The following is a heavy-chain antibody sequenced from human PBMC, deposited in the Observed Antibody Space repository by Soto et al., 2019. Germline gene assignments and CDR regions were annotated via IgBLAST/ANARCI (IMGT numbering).Heavy chain of an antibody. J-gene: IGHJ4*02. D-gene: IGHD4-17*01. CDR3: ARDRGSYGDSSLDY. V-gene: IGHV3-33*01. CDR2: IWYDGSNK. Sequence: QVQLVESGGGVVQPGRSLRLSCAASGFTFSSYGMHWVRQAPGKGLEWVAVIWYDGSNKYYADSVKGRFTISRDISKNTLYLQMNSLRAEDTAVYYCARDRGSYGDSSLDYWGQGTLVTGSS. CDR1: GFTFSSYG.